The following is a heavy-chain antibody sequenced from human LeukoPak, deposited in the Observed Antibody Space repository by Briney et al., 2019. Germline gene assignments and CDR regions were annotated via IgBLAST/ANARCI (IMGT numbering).Heavy chain of an antibody. J-gene: IGHJ4*02. V-gene: IGHV3-23*01. CDR3: AKAGYSSSWPFDS. CDR2: LSGSGSTT. CDR1: GFTFSSYG. D-gene: IGHD6-13*01. Sequence: GGSLRLSCAASGFTFSSYGMSWVRQAPGKGLEWVSALSGSGSTTYYADSVKGRFTISRDNSKNTVFLQMISLRVEDTAVYYCAKAGYSSSWPFDSWGQGTQVTVSS.